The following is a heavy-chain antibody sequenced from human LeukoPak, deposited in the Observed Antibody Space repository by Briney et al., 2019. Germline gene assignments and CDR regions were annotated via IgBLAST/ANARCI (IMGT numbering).Heavy chain of an antibody. D-gene: IGHD3-9*01. CDR3: ARDPFFGYDILTGYYPFDY. CDR1: GGSINSSSYY. Sequence: PSETLSLTCTVSGGSINSSSYYWGWIRQPPGKGLEWIGSIYYSGSTYYNPSLKSRVTISVDTSKNQFSLKLSSVTAADTAVYYCARDPFFGYDILTGYYPFDYWGQGTLVTVSS. V-gene: IGHV4-39*07. J-gene: IGHJ4*02. CDR2: IYYSGST.